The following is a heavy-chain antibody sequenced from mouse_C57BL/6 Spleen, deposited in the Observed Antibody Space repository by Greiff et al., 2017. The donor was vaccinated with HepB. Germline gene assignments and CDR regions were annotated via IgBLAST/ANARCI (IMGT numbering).Heavy chain of an antibody. V-gene: IGHV5-16*01. CDR2: INYDGSST. CDR3: AREGEGWDY. D-gene: IGHD2-3*01. Sequence: DVKLMESEGGLVQPGSSMKLSCTASGFTFSDYYMAWVRQVPEKGLEWVANINYDGSSTYYLDSLKSRFIISRDNAKNILYLQMSSLKSEDTATYYCAREGEGWDYWGQGTTLTVSS. CDR1: GFTFSDYY. J-gene: IGHJ2*01.